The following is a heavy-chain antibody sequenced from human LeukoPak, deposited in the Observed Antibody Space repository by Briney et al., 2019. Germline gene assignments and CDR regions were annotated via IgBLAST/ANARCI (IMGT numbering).Heavy chain of an antibody. CDR3: ARGARITIFGVVTDYYYYGMDV. CDR2: INHSGST. Sequence: SETLSLTCAVYGGSFSGYYWSWIRQPPGKGLEWIGEINHSGSTNYNPSLKSRVTISVDTSKNQFSLKLSSVTAADTAVYYCARGARITIFGVVTDYYYYGMDVWGQGTTVTVSS. V-gene: IGHV4-34*01. CDR1: GGSFSGYY. J-gene: IGHJ6*02. D-gene: IGHD3-3*01.